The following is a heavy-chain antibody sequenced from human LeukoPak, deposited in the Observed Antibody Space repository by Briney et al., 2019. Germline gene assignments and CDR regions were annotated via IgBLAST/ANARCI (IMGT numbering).Heavy chain of an antibody. V-gene: IGHV4-39*07. J-gene: IGHJ4*02. CDR2: IHYSGST. Sequence: SETLSLTCTVSGGSISSSGYYWGWIRQPPGKGLEWIGSIHYSGSTYYNPSLNSRVTISIDTSKNQFSLKLSFVTAADTAVYYCARGSDYYDSSGLGYWGQGTLATVSS. D-gene: IGHD3-22*01. CDR1: GGSISSSGYY. CDR3: ARGSDYYDSSGLGY.